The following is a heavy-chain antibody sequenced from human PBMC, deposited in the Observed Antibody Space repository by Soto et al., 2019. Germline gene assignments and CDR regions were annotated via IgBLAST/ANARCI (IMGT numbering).Heavy chain of an antibody. V-gene: IGHV4-59*01. CDR3: ARSFMVPVDFFDS. CDR1: NAATVMKS. D-gene: IGHD3-10*01. J-gene: IGHJ4*02. Sequence: WGTPSHTRTVRNAATVMKSRRWSRASPGKGLEGIGEIFYSGRTKYNPSLKSRVTMSVETSKNQFNLKLSSVTAADTGVYFCARSFMVPVDFFDSWGQGAPVTVSS. CDR2: IFYSGRT.